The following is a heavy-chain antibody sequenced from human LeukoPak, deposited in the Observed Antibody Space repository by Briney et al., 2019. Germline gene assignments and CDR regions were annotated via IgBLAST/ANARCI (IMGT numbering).Heavy chain of an antibody. CDR2: IYYSGST. CDR3: AREGAGQAAYDY. D-gene: IGHD2-15*01. Sequence: SETLSLTCTVSGGSISSGGYYWSWIRQHPGKGLEWIGYIYYSGSTYYNPSLKSRVTISVDTSKNQFSLKLSSVTAADTAVYHCAREGAGQAAYDYWGQGTLVTVSS. V-gene: IGHV4-31*03. J-gene: IGHJ4*02. CDR1: GGSISSGGYY.